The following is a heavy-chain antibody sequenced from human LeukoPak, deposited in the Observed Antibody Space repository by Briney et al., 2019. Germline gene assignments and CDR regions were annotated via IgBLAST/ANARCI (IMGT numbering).Heavy chain of an antibody. V-gene: IGHV4-59*01. CDR1: GGSISSYY. Sequence: SETLSLTCTVSGGSISSYYWTWIRQPPGKGLEWIGYVSYSGNTNYNPSLKSRVTISVDTSKKKFSLKLSSVTAADTAVYYCAKGGSTNFYYGDVWGQGTTVTVSS. CDR2: VSYSGNT. CDR3: AKGGSTNFYYGDV. J-gene: IGHJ6*02. D-gene: IGHD2/OR15-2a*01.